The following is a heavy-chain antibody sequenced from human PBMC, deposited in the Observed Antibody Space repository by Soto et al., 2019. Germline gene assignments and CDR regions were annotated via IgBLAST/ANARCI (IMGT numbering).Heavy chain of an antibody. J-gene: IGHJ4*02. CDR1: GYTFTSYD. V-gene: IGHV1-8*01. D-gene: IGHD3-10*01. CDR2: MNPNSGNT. CDR3: VRVGRIV. Sequence: QVQLVQSGAEVKKPGASVKVSCKASGYTFTSYDINWVRQATGQGLEWMGWMNPNSGNTGYAQKFQGRVTMTRNTSLRTEYMEMSSLSSEDTGVYYCVRVGRIVWGQGTLVTVSS.